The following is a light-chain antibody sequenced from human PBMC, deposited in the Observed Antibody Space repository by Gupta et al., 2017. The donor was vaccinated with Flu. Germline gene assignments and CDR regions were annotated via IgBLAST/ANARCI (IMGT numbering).Light chain of an antibody. Sequence: ATLSLAPGERATLSCRASQSVSSYLAWYQQKPGQAPRLLIYDASTRATGIPARFSGSGSGTDFTLTISSLEPEDFAVYYCQQRSNWPPITFGQGTRLDIK. CDR2: DAS. J-gene: IGKJ5*01. V-gene: IGKV3-11*01. CDR3: QQRSNWPPIT. CDR1: QSVSSY.